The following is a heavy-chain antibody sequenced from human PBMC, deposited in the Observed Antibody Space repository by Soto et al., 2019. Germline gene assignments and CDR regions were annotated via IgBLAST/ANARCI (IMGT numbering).Heavy chain of an antibody. D-gene: IGHD2-2*03. CDR2: IHYNGNT. CDR3: AREGNLGRWIQPLDS. CDR1: GGSISSGGYY. J-gene: IGHJ4*02. Sequence: ETLSLTCTVSGGSISSGGYYWSWIRQHPGKGLEWIGNIHYNGNTKYSPSLKSRVTMSVDTSKNHFSLKLISVTTADTAVYFCAREGNLGRWIQPLDSWGQGTLVTVSS. V-gene: IGHV4-61*03.